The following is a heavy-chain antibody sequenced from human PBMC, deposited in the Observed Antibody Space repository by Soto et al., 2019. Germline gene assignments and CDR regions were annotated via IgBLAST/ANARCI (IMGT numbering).Heavy chain of an antibody. Sequence: ASVKVSWKAYGYTFTTYDMQGLRQAPGQGLEWMGIINPRGGSTSYAQKFQGRVTMTRDTSTSTVYMELSSLRSEDTAVYYCASAVYASGSYYSSPYYGMDVWG. D-gene: IGHD3-10*01. CDR3: ASAVYASGSYYSSPYYGMDV. J-gene: IGHJ6*02. V-gene: IGHV1-46*01. CDR1: GYTFTTYD. CDR2: INPRGGST.